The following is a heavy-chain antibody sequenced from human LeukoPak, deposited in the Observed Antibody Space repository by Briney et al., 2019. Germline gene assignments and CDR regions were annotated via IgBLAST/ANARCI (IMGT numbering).Heavy chain of an antibody. CDR1: GYTFTSYA. J-gene: IGHJ6*03. V-gene: IGHV7-4-1*02. Sequence: EASVKVSCKASGYTFTSYAMNWVRQAPGQGLEWMGWINTNTGNPTYAQGFTGRFVFSLDTSVSTAYLQISSLKAEDTAVYYCARAADYYDSSGPYYYYYYMDVWGKGTTVTVSS. CDR3: ARAADYYDSSGPYYYYYYMDV. D-gene: IGHD3-22*01. CDR2: INTNTGNP.